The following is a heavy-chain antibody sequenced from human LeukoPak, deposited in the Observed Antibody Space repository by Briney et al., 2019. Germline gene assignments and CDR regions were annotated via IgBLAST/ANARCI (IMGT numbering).Heavy chain of an antibody. Sequence: SETLSLTCAVYGGSFSGYYWSWIRQPPGKGLEWIGEINHSGSTNYNPSLKSRVTISVDTSKNQFSLKLSSVTAADTAVYYCARAFGVAAFDIWGQGTMVTVSS. J-gene: IGHJ3*02. V-gene: IGHV4-34*01. CDR3: ARAFGVAAFDI. CDR1: GGSFSGYY. CDR2: INHSGST. D-gene: IGHD3-10*01.